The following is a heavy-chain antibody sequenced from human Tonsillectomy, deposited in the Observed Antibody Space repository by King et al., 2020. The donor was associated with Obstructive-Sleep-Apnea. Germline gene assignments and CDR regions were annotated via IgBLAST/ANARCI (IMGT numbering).Heavy chain of an antibody. CDR3: ARSGVGNYGDY. J-gene: IGHJ4*02. D-gene: IGHD4-17*01. CDR2: ISSSSSTI. Sequence: VQLVESGGGLVQPGGSLRLSCAASGFTFSSYSMNWVRQAPGKGLEWVSYISSSSSTIYYTDSVKGRFTISRDNAKNSLYLQMNSLRAEDTAVYCCARSGVGNYGDYWGQGTLVTVSS. CDR1: GFTFSSYS. V-gene: IGHV3-48*01.